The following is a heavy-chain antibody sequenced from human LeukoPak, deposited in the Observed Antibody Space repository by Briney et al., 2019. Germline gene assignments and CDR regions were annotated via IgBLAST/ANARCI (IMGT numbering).Heavy chain of an antibody. CDR1: GGSISSSSYY. V-gene: IGHV4-39*01. CDR2: IYYSGST. J-gene: IGHJ3*02. D-gene: IGHD3-9*01. CDR3: ARIVTYDILDI. Sequence: PSETLSLTCTVSGGSISSSSYYWGWIRQPPGKGLEWIGSIYYSGSTYYNPSLKSRVTISVDTSKNQFSLKLSPVTAADTAVYYCARIVTYDILDIWGQGTMVTVSS.